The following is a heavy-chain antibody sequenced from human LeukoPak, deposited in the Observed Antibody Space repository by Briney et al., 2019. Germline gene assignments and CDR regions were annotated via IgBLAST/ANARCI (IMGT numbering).Heavy chain of an antibody. J-gene: IGHJ5*02. V-gene: IGHV3-13*01. CDR3: AKGSRQWLVRCWFDP. Sequence: GGSLRLSCAASGFTFSDYDMHWVRQPTGKGLEWVAAIGTAGDTYYTGSVKGRFTISRENAKNSLYLQMNSLRAEDTAVYYCAKGSRQWLVRCWFDPWGQGTLVTVSS. D-gene: IGHD6-19*01. CDR1: GFTFSDYD. CDR2: IGTAGDT.